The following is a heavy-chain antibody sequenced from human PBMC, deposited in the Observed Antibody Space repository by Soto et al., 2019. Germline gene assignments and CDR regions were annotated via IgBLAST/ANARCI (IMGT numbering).Heavy chain of an antibody. CDR1: GFTLSSYW. Sequence: GGSLRLSCAASGFTLSSYWMSWVRQAPGKGLEWVANIKQDGSEEYYVDPVKGRFTISRDNAKNSLYLQLNSLRAEDTAVYYCARVGLRFLEWLFNPGYGMDVWGQGTTVTVSS. D-gene: IGHD3-3*01. CDR3: ARVGLRFLEWLFNPGYGMDV. J-gene: IGHJ6*02. CDR2: IKQDGSEE. V-gene: IGHV3-7*01.